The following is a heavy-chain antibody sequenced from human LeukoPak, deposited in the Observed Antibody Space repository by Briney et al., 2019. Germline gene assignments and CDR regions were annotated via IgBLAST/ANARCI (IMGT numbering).Heavy chain of an antibody. CDR1: GSTFSSYA. CDR2: IIPILGIA. CDR3: ASDTYYDFWSDSYYFDY. Sequence: SVKVSCKASGSTFSSYAISWVRQAPGQGLEWMGRIIPILGIANYAQKFQGRVTITADKSTSTAYMELSSLRSEDTAVYYCASDTYYDFWSDSYYFDYWGQGTLVTVSS. D-gene: IGHD3-3*01. V-gene: IGHV1-69*04. J-gene: IGHJ4*02.